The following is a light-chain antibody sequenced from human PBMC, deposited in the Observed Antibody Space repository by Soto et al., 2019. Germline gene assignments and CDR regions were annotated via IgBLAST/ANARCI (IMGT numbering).Light chain of an antibody. CDR1: SSNIGSNV. V-gene: IGLV1-44*01. J-gene: IGLJ1*01. CDR3: ATWDDSLNGYV. Sequence: QSVLTQPPSASGTPGQRVTISCSGSSSNIGSNVVNWFQQLPGTAPKLRIYSNNQRPSGVPDRFSGSKSGTSASLAISGLQSEDEADYYCATWDDSLNGYVFGTGTNVTVL. CDR2: SNN.